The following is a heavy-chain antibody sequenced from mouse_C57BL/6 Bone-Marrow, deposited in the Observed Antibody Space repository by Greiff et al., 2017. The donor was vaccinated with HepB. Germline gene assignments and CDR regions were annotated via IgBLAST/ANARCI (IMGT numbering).Heavy chain of an antibody. CDR1: GYTFTDYN. D-gene: IGHD2-1*01. Sequence: VQLQQSGPELVKPGASVKIPCKASGYTFTDYNMDWVKQSHGKSLEWIGDINPNNGGTIYNQKFKGKATLTVDKSSSTAYMELRSLTSEDTAVYYCARSLLPYWYFDVWGTGTTVTVSS. V-gene: IGHV1-18*01. CDR3: ARSLLPYWYFDV. CDR2: INPNNGGT. J-gene: IGHJ1*03.